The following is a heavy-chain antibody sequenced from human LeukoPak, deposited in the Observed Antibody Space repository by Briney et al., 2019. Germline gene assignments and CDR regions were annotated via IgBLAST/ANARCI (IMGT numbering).Heavy chain of an antibody. CDR3: ARAGGWYCFDY. J-gene: IGHJ4*02. CDR2: INHSGST. Sequence: QSSETLSLTCAVYCGSFSGYYRSWIRQPPGKGLEWIGEINHSGSTNYNPSLKSRVTISVDTSKNQFSLKLSSVTAADTAVYYCARAGGWYCFDYWGQGTLVTVSS. CDR1: CGSFSGYY. D-gene: IGHD6-19*01. V-gene: IGHV4-34*01.